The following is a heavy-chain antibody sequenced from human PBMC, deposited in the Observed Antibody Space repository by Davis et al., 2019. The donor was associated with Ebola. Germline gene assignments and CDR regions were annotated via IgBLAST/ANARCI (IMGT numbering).Heavy chain of an antibody. J-gene: IGHJ6*02. Sequence: PGGSLRLSCVASGFTFSDYAMHWVRQAPGKGLFWVAVISFDSTKKYYADSVKGRFTISRDNSKNTLYLQMNSLRREDTAVYYCAREGPEYSGMDVWGQGTTVTVYS. CDR3: AREGPEYSGMDV. CDR2: ISFDSTKK. V-gene: IGHV3-30-3*01. CDR1: GFTFSDYA. D-gene: IGHD2/OR15-2a*01.